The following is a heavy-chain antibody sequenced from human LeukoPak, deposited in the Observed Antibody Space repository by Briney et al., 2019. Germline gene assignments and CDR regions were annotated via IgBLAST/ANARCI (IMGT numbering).Heavy chain of an antibody. Sequence: PGGSLRLSCAASGFTFSSYGMHRVRQAPGKGLEWVAVISYDGSNKYYADSVKGRFTISRDNSKNTLYLQMNSLRAEDTAVYYCAKDSLRAAAGIFYFDYWGQGTLVTVSS. V-gene: IGHV3-30*18. CDR3: AKDSLRAAAGIFYFDY. D-gene: IGHD6-13*01. CDR1: GFTFSSYG. J-gene: IGHJ4*02. CDR2: ISYDGSNK.